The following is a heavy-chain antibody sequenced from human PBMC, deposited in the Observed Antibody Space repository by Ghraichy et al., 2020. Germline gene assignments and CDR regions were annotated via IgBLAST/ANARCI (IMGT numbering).Heavy chain of an antibody. CDR2: VHYSGNT. J-gene: IGHJ6*02. V-gene: IGHV4-34*01. D-gene: IGHD3-16*01. Sequence: PPLNGMERIGEVHYSGNTNYDPSLRSRVTISVDTSKKEFSLRLTAVTAADTALYYCARGPWGREGEDGVSYGMEVWGQGTTGTVSS. CDR3: ARGPWGREGEDGVSYGMEV.